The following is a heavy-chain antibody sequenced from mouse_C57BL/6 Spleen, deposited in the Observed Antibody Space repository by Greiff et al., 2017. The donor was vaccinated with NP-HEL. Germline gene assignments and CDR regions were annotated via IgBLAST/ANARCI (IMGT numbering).Heavy chain of an antibody. CDR2: IDPETGGT. D-gene: IGHD2-12*01. CDR3: TRVNSLAY. J-gene: IGHJ3*01. Sequence: QVQLQQSGAELVRPGASVTLSCKASGYTFTDYEMHWVKQTPVHGLEWIGAIDPETGGTAYNQKFKGKAILTADKSSSPAYMELCSLTSEDSAVYYCTRVNSLAYWGQGTLVTVSA. CDR1: GYTFTDYE. V-gene: IGHV1-15*01.